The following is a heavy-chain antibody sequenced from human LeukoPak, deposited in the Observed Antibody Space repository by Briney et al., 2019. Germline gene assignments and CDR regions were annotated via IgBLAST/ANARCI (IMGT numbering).Heavy chain of an antibody. CDR2: INTNTGNP. CDR3: ARLGLIAAAGTGDY. J-gene: IGHJ4*02. CDR1: GYTFTSYG. V-gene: IGHV7-4-1*02. Sequence: ASVKVSCKASGYTFTSYGINWVRQAPGQGLEWMGWINTNTGNPTYAQGFTGRFVFSLDTSVSTAYLQISSLKAEDTAVYYCARLGLIAAAGTGDYWGQGTLVTVSS. D-gene: IGHD6-13*01.